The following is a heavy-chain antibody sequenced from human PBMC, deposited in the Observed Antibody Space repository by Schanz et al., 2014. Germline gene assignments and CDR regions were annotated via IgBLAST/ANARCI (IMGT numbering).Heavy chain of an antibody. CDR3: ARDGVDAAAGGNY. CDR1: GYTFTSDS. Sequence: QVQLVQSGAEVKKPGASVKVSCKASGYTFTSDSVYWVRQAPGQGLEWMGMINPSGGSTTYAQKFQGRVTMTRDTSTSTVYMELSSLRSEDTAVYYCARDGVDAAAGGNYWGQGTLVTVSS. J-gene: IGHJ4*02. CDR2: INPSGGST. V-gene: IGHV1-46*03. D-gene: IGHD6-13*01.